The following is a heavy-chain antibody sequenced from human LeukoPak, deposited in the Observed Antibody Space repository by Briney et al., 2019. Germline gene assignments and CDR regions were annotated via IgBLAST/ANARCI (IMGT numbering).Heavy chain of an antibody. CDR3: ARGGYNGFDY. D-gene: IGHD5-24*01. CDR1: GFTFSNYW. V-gene: IGHV3-74*01. CDR2: IYVDGSST. Sequence: GGSLRLSCAASGFTFSNYWMHWVRQAPGKGLVWVSFIYVDGSSTSYADSVKGRFTISRDNAKNTLFLQINSLRAEDTAVYYCARGGYNGFDYWGQGTLVTVSS. J-gene: IGHJ4*02.